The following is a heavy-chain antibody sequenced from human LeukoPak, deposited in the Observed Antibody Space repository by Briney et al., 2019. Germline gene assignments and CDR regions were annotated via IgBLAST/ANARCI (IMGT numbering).Heavy chain of an antibody. J-gene: IGHJ4*02. Sequence: GGSLRLSCAASGFTFSNAWMSWVRQAPGKGLEWVSSISSSSSYIYYADSVKGRFTISRDNAKNSLYLQMNSLRAEDTAVYYCARGSSASSSPYYFDYWGQGTLVTVSS. CDR2: ISSSSSYI. CDR1: GFTFSNAW. D-gene: IGHD6-6*01. V-gene: IGHV3-21*01. CDR3: ARGSSASSSPYYFDY.